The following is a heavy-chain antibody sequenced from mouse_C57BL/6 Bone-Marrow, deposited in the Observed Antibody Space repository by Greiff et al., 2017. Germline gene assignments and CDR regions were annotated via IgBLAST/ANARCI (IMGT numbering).Heavy chain of an antibody. D-gene: IGHD2-2*01. CDR2: IWSGGST. J-gene: IGHJ3*01. CDR1: GFSLTSYG. V-gene: IGHV2-2*01. Sequence: QVQLKESGPGLVQPSQSLSITCTVSGFSLTSYGVHWVRQSPGKGLEWLGVIWSGGSTDYNAAFISSLSISKDNSKSQVFFKMNSLQADDTAIYCCARMWLRRFAYWGQGTLVTVSA. CDR3: ARMWLRRFAY.